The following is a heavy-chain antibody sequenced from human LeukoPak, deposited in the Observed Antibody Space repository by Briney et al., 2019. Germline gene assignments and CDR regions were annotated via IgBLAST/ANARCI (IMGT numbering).Heavy chain of an antibody. CDR2: FYPGDSYT. V-gene: IGHV5-51*01. D-gene: IGHD3-22*01. CDR3: ARSFDSSDDDAFDI. CDR1: GYSFSSYW. Sequence: GESLKISCKASGYSFSSYWIGWVRQMPGKGLEWMGIFYPGDSYTKYSPSFEGQVTISADKSISTAYLQWSSLKASDTAMYYCARSFDSSDDDAFDIWGQGTMVTVSS. J-gene: IGHJ3*02.